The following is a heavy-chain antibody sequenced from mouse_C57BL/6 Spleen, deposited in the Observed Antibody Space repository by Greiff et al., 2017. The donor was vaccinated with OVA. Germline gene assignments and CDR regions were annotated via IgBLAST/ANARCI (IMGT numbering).Heavy chain of an antibody. J-gene: IGHJ3*01. Sequence: EVQLQQSGPELVKPGASVKISCKASGYTFTDYYMNWVKQSHGKSLEWIGDINPNNGGTSYNQKFKGKATLTVDKSSSTAYMELRSLTSEDSAVYYCARGITTVVPFAYWGQGTLVTVSA. V-gene: IGHV1-26*01. CDR2: INPNNGGT. CDR3: ARGITTVVPFAY. CDR1: GYTFTDYY. D-gene: IGHD1-1*01.